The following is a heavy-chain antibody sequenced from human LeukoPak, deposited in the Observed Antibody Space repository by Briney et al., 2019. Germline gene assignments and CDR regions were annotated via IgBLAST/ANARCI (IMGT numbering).Heavy chain of an antibody. Sequence: SETLSLTCTVSGGSISSYYWSWIRQPPGKGLEWIGYIYYSESTNYNPSLKSRVTISVDTSKNQFSLKLSSVTAADTAVYYCARDVAGGFDYWGQGTLVTVSS. J-gene: IGHJ4*02. V-gene: IGHV4-59*01. CDR2: IYYSEST. D-gene: IGHD3-16*01. CDR3: ARDVAGGFDY. CDR1: GGSISSYY.